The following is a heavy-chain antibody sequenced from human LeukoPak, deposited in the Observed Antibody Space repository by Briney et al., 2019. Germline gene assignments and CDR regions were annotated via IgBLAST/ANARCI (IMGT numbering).Heavy chain of an antibody. CDR1: GYSFTNYW. D-gene: IGHD2-2*01. CDR3: TRHAVGVPDY. Sequence: GESLKISCKASGYSFTNYWIGWVRQMPGRGLEWMAIIYPGDSDTRYSPSFQGQVTISADKSIITAYLQWSSLKASDTPMYYCTRHAVGVPDYWGQGTLVTVSS. V-gene: IGHV5-51*01. CDR2: IYPGDSDT. J-gene: IGHJ4*02.